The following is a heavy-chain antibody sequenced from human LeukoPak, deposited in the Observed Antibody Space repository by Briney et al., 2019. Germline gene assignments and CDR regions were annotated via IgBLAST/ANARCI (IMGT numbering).Heavy chain of an antibody. CDR2: ISTYNGNA. V-gene: IGHV1-18*01. D-gene: IGHD2-15*01. CDR3: VRGDLLAVVPY. J-gene: IGHJ4*02. CDR1: GYTFTNYG. Sequence: ASVKVSCKASGYTFTNYGFTWVRQAPGQSFEWMGWISTYNGNAKYAQKFRGRVTLTTDTSTATAYMELRSLISDDTAVYYCVRGDLLAVVPYWRQGTLVTVSS.